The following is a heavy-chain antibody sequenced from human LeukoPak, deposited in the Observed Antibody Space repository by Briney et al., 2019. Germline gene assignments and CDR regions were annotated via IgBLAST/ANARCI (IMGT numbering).Heavy chain of an antibody. J-gene: IGHJ6*03. V-gene: IGHV3-7*03. Sequence: GGSLRLSCAASGFTFSNYWMNWVRQAPGKGLEWVANIKQDGSEKYSVDSVKGRFTISRDNSKSSLHLQMNSLRAEDTAVYYCARVLRYCSGGNCYSGGLGYMDVWGKGTTVTISS. CDR3: ARVLRYCSGGNCYSGGLGYMDV. CDR1: GFTFSNYW. CDR2: IKQDGSEK. D-gene: IGHD2-15*01.